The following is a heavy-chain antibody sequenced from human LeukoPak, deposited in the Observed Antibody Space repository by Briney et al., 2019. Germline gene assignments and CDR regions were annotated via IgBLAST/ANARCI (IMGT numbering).Heavy chain of an antibody. Sequence: PGGSLRLSCAASGFTFTTYWMSWVRQAPGKGLEWVANIKQDGTEKYYVDSVKGRFSISRDDSKKSLYLQMNSLRAEDTAVYYCARVLGAYSHVYGPDFDYWGRGTLVTVSS. D-gene: IGHD3-16*01. V-gene: IGHV3-7*01. CDR1: GFTFTTYW. J-gene: IGHJ4*02. CDR2: IKQDGTEK. CDR3: ARVLGAYSHVYGPDFDY.